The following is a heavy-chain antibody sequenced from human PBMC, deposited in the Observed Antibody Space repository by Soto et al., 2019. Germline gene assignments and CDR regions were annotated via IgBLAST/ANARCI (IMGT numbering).Heavy chain of an antibody. V-gene: IGHV3-33*01. CDR3: AREEGRIAVAVYKIYYYGMDV. CDR2: IWYDGSNK. Sequence: GGSLRLSCAASGFTFSSYGMHWVRQAPGKGLEWVVVIWYDGSNKYYADSVKGRFTISRDNSKNTLYLQMNSLRAEDTAVYYCAREEGRIAVAVYKIYYYGMDVWGQGTTVTVSS. CDR1: GFTFSSYG. J-gene: IGHJ6*02. D-gene: IGHD6-19*01.